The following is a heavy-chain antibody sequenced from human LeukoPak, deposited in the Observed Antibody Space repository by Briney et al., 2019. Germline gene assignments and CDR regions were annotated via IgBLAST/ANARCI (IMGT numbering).Heavy chain of an antibody. CDR2: ISYDGSNK. CDR1: GFTFSSYG. V-gene: IGHV3-30*18. CDR3: AKDFSDFWSGLDY. Sequence: GGSLRLSCAASGFTFSSYGMHWVRQAPGKGLEWVAVISYDGSNKYYADSVKGRFTISRDNSKNTLYLQMNSLRAEDTAVYYCAKDFSDFWSGLDYRGQGTLVTVSS. J-gene: IGHJ4*02. D-gene: IGHD3-3*01.